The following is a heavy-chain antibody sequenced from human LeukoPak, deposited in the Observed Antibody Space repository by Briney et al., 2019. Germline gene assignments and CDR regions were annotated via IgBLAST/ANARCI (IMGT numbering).Heavy chain of an antibody. Sequence: PSQTLSLTCTVSGGSISSGDYYWSWIRQPPGKGLEWIGYIYYSGSTYYNPSLKSRVTISVDTSKNQFPLKLSSVTAADTAVYYCARDSPIWSGYTTAKNYYYYGMDVWGQGTTVTVSS. CDR3: ARDSPIWSGYTTAKNYYYYGMDV. CDR2: IYYSGST. J-gene: IGHJ6*02. D-gene: IGHD3-3*01. CDR1: GGSISSGDYY. V-gene: IGHV4-30-4*01.